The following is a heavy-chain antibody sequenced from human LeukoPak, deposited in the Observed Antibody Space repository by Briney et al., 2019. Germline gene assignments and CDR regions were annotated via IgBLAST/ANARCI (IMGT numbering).Heavy chain of an antibody. J-gene: IGHJ4*02. CDR3: ATQDYGDLFTTRFDY. Sequence: ASVKVSCKVSGYTLTELSMHWVRQAPGKGLEWMGGFDPEDGETIYAQKFKGRVTMTEDTSTDTAYMELSSLRSEDTAVYYCATQDYGDLFTTRFDYWGQGTLVTVSS. CDR1: GYTLTELS. CDR2: FDPEDGET. D-gene: IGHD4-17*01. V-gene: IGHV1-24*01.